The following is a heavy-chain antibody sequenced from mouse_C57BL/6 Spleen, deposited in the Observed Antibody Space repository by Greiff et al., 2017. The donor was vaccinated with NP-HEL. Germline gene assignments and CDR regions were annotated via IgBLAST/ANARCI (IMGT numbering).Heavy chain of an antibody. D-gene: IGHD2-3*01. J-gene: IGHJ2*01. CDR2: IDPETGGT. Sequence: VQLQQSGAELVKPGASVKLSCKASGYTFTSYWMHWVKQTPVHGLEWIGAIDPETGGTAYNQKFKGKAILTADKSSSTAYMELRSLTSEDSAVYYCTSEGWLLYFDYWGQGTTLTVSS. V-gene: IGHV1-15*01. CDR3: TSEGWLLYFDY. CDR1: GYTFTSYW.